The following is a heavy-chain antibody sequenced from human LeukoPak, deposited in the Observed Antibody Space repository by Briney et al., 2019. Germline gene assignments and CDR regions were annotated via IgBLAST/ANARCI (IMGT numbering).Heavy chain of an antibody. CDR3: ARGKRRFDL. J-gene: IGHJ5*02. CDR2: ISNRAHSK. Sequence: GGSLRLSCAGSGFNFSDHYMSWMRQAPGKGLEWVSYISNRAHSKYYADSVKGRFTISRDKTKNSLFLQMTNLSAEDTAVYYCARGKRRFDLWGQGTLVTVSS. CDR1: GFNFSDHY. V-gene: IGHV3-11*01. D-gene: IGHD4-23*01.